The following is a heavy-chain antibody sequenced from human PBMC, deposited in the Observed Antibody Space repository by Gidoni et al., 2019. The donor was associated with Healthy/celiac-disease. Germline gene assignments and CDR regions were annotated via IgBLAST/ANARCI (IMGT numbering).Heavy chain of an antibody. CDR3: ARVVVWGGSYSDY. Sequence: EVQLVESGGGLVKPGGSLRLSCAASGFTFSSYSMNWVRQAPGKGLEWVSSISSSSSYIYYADSVKGRFTISRDNAKNSLYLQMNSLRAEDTAVYYCARVVVWGGSYSDYWGQGTLVTVSS. D-gene: IGHD1-26*01. CDR2: ISSSSSYI. CDR1: GFTFSSYS. V-gene: IGHV3-21*01. J-gene: IGHJ4*02.